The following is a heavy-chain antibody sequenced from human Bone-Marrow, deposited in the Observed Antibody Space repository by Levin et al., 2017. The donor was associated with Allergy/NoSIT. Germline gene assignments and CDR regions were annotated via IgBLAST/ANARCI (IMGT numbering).Heavy chain of an antibody. J-gene: IGHJ4*02. CDR3: VRDYLLSGKLDS. CDR1: GYIFARHW. CDR2: IHPADSDT. D-gene: IGHD4-11*01. V-gene: IGHV5-51*01. Sequence: GESLKISCKPSGYIFARHWIGWVRQMPGQGLEWMGVIHPADSDTRYSPSFQGQVTMSVDRSTNTAYLQLSSLKASDTAMYYCVRDYLLSGKLDSWGQGTLVTVSS.